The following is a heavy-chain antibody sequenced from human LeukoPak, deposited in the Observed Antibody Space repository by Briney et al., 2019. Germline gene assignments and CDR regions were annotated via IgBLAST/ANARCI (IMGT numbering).Heavy chain of an antibody. CDR2: IYHSGST. V-gene: IGHV4-30-2*01. Sequence: SETLSLTCTVSGGSISSGGYYWRWIRQPQGKGLEWIGYIYHSGSTYYNPSLKSRVTISVDRSKNQFSLKLSSVTAADTAVYYCASVVVPAAINYWGQGTLVTVSS. CDR1: GGSISSGGYY. D-gene: IGHD2-2*01. CDR3: ASVVVPAAINY. J-gene: IGHJ4*02.